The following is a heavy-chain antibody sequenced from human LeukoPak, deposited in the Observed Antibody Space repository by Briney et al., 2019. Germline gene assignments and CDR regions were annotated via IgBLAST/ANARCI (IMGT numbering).Heavy chain of an antibody. J-gene: IGHJ3*02. V-gene: IGHV4-59*01. Sequence: SETLSLTCTVSGGSISSYYWSRIRQPPGKGLEWIGYIYYSGSTNYNPSLKSRVTISVDTSKNQFSLKLSSVTAADTAVYYCASPSAYGSGLSAFDIWGQGTMVTVSS. CDR1: GGSISSYY. CDR3: ASPSAYGSGLSAFDI. D-gene: IGHD3-10*01. CDR2: IYYSGST.